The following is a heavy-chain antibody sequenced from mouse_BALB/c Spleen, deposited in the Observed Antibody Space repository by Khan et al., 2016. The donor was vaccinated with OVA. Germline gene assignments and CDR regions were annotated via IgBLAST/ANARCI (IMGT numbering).Heavy chain of an antibody. V-gene: IGHV5-6*01. Sequence: EVQLQESGGGLVKPGGSLKLSCAASGFTFSSYGMSWVRQTPDKRLEWVATISSGGTYTYYPDSLKGRFTISRDNAKIPLYLQMSSLKSEDTAMYYCARQPGYYEGSAMDYWGQGTSVTVSS. CDR3: ARQPGYYEGSAMDY. CDR1: GFTFSSYG. D-gene: IGHD2-3*01. CDR2: ISSGGTYT. J-gene: IGHJ4*01.